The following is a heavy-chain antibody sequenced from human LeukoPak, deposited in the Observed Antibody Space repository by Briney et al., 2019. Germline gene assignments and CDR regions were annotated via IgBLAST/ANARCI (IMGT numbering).Heavy chain of an antibody. CDR3: ASSDFWSGYPYYFDY. J-gene: IGHJ4*02. Sequence: SETLSLTCTVSGGSISSSSYYWGWIRQPPGKGLEWIGSIYYSGSTYYNPSLKSRVTISVDTSKNQFSLKLSSVTAADTAVYYCASSDFWSGYPYYFDYWGQGTLVTVSS. CDR1: GGSISSSSYY. CDR2: IYYSGST. V-gene: IGHV4-39*01. D-gene: IGHD3-3*01.